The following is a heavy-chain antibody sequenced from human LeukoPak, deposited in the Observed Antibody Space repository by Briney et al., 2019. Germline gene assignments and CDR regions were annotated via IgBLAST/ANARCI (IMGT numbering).Heavy chain of an antibody. CDR3: ARLLARGVIIGHYYYYMDV. Sequence: SETLSLTCAVYGGSFSGYYWSWIRQPPGKGLEWIGEINHSGSTNYNPSLKSRVTISVDTSKNQFSLKLSSVTAADTAVYYCARLLARGVIIGHYYYYMDVWGKGTTVTISS. CDR1: GGSFSGYY. J-gene: IGHJ6*03. CDR2: INHSGST. D-gene: IGHD3-10*01. V-gene: IGHV4-34*01.